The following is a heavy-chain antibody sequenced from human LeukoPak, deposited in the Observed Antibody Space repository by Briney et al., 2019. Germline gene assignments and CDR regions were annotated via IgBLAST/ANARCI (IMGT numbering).Heavy chain of an antibody. J-gene: IGHJ6*03. CDR1: GGSISRYY. Sequence: SETLSLTCTVSGGSISRYYWIWTRQPPGKGLEWIGYIYYSGNTNYNPSLKSRVTISVDTSKNQFSLKLSSVTAADTAVYYCARGGENYYYYMDVWGKGTTVTVSS. CDR3: ARGGENYYYYMDV. CDR2: IYYSGNT. V-gene: IGHV4-59*01.